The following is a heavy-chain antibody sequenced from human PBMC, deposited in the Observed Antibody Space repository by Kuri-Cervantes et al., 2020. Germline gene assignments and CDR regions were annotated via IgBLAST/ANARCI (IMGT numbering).Heavy chain of an antibody. CDR1: GYSFTNYW. Sequence: GESLKISCKGSGYSFTNYWIGWVRQMPGKGLEWMGIIYPDDSDSRYSTSFQGQVTISADKSISTAYLQWSSLKASDTAMYYCASNRGYSSGWYPYPDAFDIWGQGTMVTVSS. CDR2: IYPDDSDS. CDR3: ASNRGYSSGWYPYPDAFDI. D-gene: IGHD6-19*01. V-gene: IGHV5-51*01. J-gene: IGHJ3*02.